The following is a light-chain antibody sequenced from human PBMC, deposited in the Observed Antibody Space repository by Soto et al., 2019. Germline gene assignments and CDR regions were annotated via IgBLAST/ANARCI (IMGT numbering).Light chain of an antibody. CDR2: GAS. Sequence: IVLTQSPGTLSLSPGQRVTLSCRASQSVSSTYLAWYQQKPGQAPRLLIYGASSRATGIPDRFSGSGSGADFTLTISRLEPEDFAVYYCQLYGSSPLYTFGQGTKLEIK. V-gene: IGKV3-20*01. CDR3: QLYGSSPLYT. J-gene: IGKJ2*01. CDR1: QSVSSTY.